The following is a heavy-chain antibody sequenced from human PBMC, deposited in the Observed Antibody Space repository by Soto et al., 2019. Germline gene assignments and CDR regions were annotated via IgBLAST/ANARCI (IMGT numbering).Heavy chain of an antibody. D-gene: IGHD6-13*01. V-gene: IGHV1-46*01. CDR1: GYPFTNYY. Sequence: ASVKVSCKASGYPFTNYYIHWVRQAPGQGLEWMGIMNPNGGSTSYAQNFQGRVTMTRDTSTSTVYMELSSLRSEDTAVYYCARSSSWDLDYWGQGTLVTVSS. CDR2: MNPNGGST. CDR3: ARSSSWDLDY. J-gene: IGHJ4*02.